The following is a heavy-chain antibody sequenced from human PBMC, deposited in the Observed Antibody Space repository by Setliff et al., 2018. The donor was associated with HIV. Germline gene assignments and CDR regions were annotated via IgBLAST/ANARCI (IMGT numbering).Heavy chain of an antibody. V-gene: IGHV4-39*07. CDR2: IFYSGTT. J-gene: IGHJ4*02. CDR3: ARTLYDDYAFDY. Sequence: SETLSLTCTVSGVSINSNRYYWGWIRQPPGKGLEWIGSIFYSGTTHYNASLQSRVTISEDTSRNQFSLSLQSVTAADTAVYYCARTLYDDYAFDYWGQGALVTVSS. D-gene: IGHD4-17*01. CDR1: GVSINSNRYY.